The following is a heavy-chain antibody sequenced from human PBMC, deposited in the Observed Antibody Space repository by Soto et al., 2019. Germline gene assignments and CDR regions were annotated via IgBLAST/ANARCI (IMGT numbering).Heavy chain of an antibody. D-gene: IGHD2-15*01. Sequence: PSETLSLTCVVSGGSISSTNWWTWVRQTPGKGLEWSGAVCHTASTRYNPSLKNRGTISVDKSNNQFSLNLKSVTAADTAVYYCATLPHRIVVVVLPIPAWGQGTLVTVSS. CDR3: ATLPHRIVVVVLPIPA. CDR1: GGSISSTNW. V-gene: IGHV4-4*02. J-gene: IGHJ4*02. CDR2: VCHTAST.